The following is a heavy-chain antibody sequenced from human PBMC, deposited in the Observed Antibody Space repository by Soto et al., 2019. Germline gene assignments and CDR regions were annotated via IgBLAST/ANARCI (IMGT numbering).Heavy chain of an antibody. CDR1: GFTFSSYA. CDR3: ARASTVDDAFDI. D-gene: IGHD4-17*01. CDR2: ISSNGGST. Sequence: GGSLRLSCAASGFTFSSYAMHRVRQAPGKGLEYVSAISSNGGSTYYANSVKGRFTISRDNSKNTLYLQMGSLRAEDMAVYYCARASTVDDAFDIWGQGTMVTVSS. V-gene: IGHV3-64*01. J-gene: IGHJ3*02.